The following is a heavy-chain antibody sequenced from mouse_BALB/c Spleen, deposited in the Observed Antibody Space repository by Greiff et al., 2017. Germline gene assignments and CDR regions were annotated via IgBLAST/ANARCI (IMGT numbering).Heavy chain of an antibody. CDR2: IDPENGDT. CDR1: GFNIKDYY. Sequence: EVKVVESGAELVRSGASVKLSCTASGFNIKDYYMHWVKQRPEQGLEWIGWIDPENGDTEYAPKFQGKATMTADTSSNTAYLQLSSLTSEDTAVYYCNRRGYDVAMDYWGQGTSVTVSS. CDR3: NRRGYDVAMDY. J-gene: IGHJ4*01. D-gene: IGHD2-2*01. V-gene: IGHV14-4*02.